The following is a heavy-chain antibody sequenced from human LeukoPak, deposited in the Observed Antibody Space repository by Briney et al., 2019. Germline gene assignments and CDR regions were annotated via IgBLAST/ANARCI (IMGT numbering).Heavy chain of an antibody. CDR2: IYFRGDT. J-gene: IGHJ4*02. CDR1: GGSISNYY. Sequence: SETLSLTCTASGGSISNYYWSWIRQPPGRGLEWIGYIYFRGDTKYNPSLKSRVTISVDTSKNQFSPKLSSVTAADTAVYYCARHPYSNFVLDHWGQGTLVTVPS. CDR3: ARHPYSNFVLDH. D-gene: IGHD4-11*01. V-gene: IGHV4-59*08.